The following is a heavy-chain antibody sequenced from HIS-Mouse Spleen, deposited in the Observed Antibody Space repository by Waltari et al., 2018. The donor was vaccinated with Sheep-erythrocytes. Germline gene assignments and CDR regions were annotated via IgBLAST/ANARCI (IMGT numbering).Heavy chain of an antibody. Sequence: QVQLVQSGAEVKKPGASVKVSCKASGYTFTGYYMHWVRQAPGQGLEWMGWINPNSGGTSYAQKFQGRVTMTRDTSISTAYMELSKLRSDDTAVYYCARLTGEVVIDAFDIWGQGTMVTVSS. CDR1: GYTFTGYY. V-gene: IGHV1-2*02. D-gene: IGHD7-27*01. CDR2: INPNSGGT. CDR3: ARLTGEVVIDAFDI. J-gene: IGHJ3*02.